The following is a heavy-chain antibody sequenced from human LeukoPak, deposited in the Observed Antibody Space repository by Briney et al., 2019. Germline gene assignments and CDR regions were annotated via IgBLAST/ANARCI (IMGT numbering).Heavy chain of an antibody. CDR2: IYTSGST. V-gene: IGHV4-4*07. D-gene: IGHD3-3*01. CDR3: ARHGSDFWSGYYMPFDY. J-gene: IGHJ4*02. Sequence: SETLSLTCSVSGDSTTSYYCSWIRQPAGKGLEWIGRIYTSGSTNYNPSLKSRVTISVDTSKNQFSLKLSSVAAADTAVYYCARHGSDFWSGYYMPFDYWGQGTLVTVSS. CDR1: GDSTTSYY.